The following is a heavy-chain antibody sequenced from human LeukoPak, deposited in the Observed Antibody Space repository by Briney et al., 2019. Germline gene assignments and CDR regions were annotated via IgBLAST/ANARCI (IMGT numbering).Heavy chain of an antibody. CDR3: AKLIHYQVGATDY. CDR1: GFTFSTYW. Sequence: GGSLRLSCAASGFTFSTYWMHWVRQAPGKGLVWVSRIDSDGSSTSYADSVEGRFTISRDNSKNTLYLQMNSLRAEDTAVYYCAKLIHYQVGATDYWGQGTLVTVSS. D-gene: IGHD1-26*01. J-gene: IGHJ4*02. CDR2: IDSDGSST. V-gene: IGHV3-74*01.